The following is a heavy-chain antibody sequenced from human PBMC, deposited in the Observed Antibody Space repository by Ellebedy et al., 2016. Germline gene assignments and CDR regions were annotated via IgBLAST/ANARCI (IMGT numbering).Heavy chain of an antibody. CDR2: ISWNSGSI. V-gene: IGHV3-9*01. Sequence: SLKISCAASGFTFDDYAMHWVRQAPGKGLEWVSGISWNSGSIGYADSVKGRFTVSRDDAKNSLFLQMKSLRADDTAVYYCARDPPEDFGPGFDVWGQGTMVTVSS. J-gene: IGHJ3*01. D-gene: IGHD3-10*01. CDR3: ARDPPEDFGPGFDV. CDR1: GFTFDDYA.